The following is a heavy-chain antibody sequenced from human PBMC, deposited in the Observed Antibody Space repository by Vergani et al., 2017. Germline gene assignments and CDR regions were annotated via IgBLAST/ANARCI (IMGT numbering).Heavy chain of an antibody. V-gene: IGHV3-23*01. CDR1: GFPFSSYA. Sequence: QLLESGGGLVQPGGSLRLSCAASGFPFSSYALTWVRQAPGKRLEWVSTISRSGFNTYYADSVKGRFTVSRDNSKNTLFLQMNSLRAGDTAVYYCAKDVLGDSSDLDSWGPGTLVTVSS. CDR3: AKDVLGDSSDLDS. J-gene: IGHJ4*02. D-gene: IGHD3-22*01. CDR2: ISRSGFNT.